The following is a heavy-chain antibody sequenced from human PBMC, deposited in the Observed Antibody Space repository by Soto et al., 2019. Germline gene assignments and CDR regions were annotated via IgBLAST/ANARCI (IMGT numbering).Heavy chain of an antibody. V-gene: IGHV1-69*13. J-gene: IGHJ3*02. CDR3: ARGPVEQWLVVRDDAFDI. CDR1: GGTFSSYA. D-gene: IGHD6-19*01. CDR2: IIPIFGTA. Sequence: SVKVSCKASGGTFSSYAISWVRQAPGQGLEWMGGIIPIFGTANYAQKFQGRVTITADESTSTAYMELSSLRSEDTAVYYCARGPVEQWLVVRDDAFDIWGQGTMVTVSS.